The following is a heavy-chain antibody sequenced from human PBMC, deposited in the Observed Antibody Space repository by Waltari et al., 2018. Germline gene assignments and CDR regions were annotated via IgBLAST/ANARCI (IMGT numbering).Heavy chain of an antibody. CDR2: IYYSGST. CDR1: GGSISSYY. CDR3: ARGGHDAFDI. D-gene: IGHD3-16*01. V-gene: IGHV4-59*01. J-gene: IGHJ3*02. Sequence: QVQLQESGTGLVKPSATLSLTCTVSGGSISSYYWSWIRQPPGKGLEWIGYIYYSGSTNYHPSLKSRVTISVDTSKNQFSLKLSSVTAADTAVYYCARGGHDAFDIWGQGTMVTVSS.